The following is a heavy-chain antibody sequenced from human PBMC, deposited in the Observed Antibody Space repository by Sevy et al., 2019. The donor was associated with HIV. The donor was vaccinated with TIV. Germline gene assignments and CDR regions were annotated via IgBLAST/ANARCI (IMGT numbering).Heavy chain of an antibody. Sequence: GGSLRLSCAASGFTFSSYAMSWVRQAPGKGLEWVSAISGSGGSTYYADSVKGRFTISRDNSKNTLYLQMNSLRAEDTAVYYCANLDDPDYYDSSGYFLPPDYWGQGTLDTVSS. D-gene: IGHD3-22*01. V-gene: IGHV3-23*01. CDR1: GFTFSSYA. CDR3: ANLDDPDYYDSSGYFLPPDY. CDR2: ISGSGGST. J-gene: IGHJ4*02.